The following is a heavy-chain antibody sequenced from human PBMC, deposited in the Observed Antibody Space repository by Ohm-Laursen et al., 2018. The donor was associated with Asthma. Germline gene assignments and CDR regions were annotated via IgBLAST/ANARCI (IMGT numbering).Heavy chain of an antibody. J-gene: IGHJ4*02. CDR1: GFTFSDYF. D-gene: IGHD5-24*01. Sequence: SLRLSCAASGFTFSDYFMHWVRQGPGEALVWISHIFPDGRRTNYADSVKGRFTISRDDAKNTLYLQMNSLRADDTAVYYCARGNLEGLQWGQGTLVTVSS. V-gene: IGHV3-74*01. CDR2: IFPDGRRT. CDR3: ARGNLEGLQ.